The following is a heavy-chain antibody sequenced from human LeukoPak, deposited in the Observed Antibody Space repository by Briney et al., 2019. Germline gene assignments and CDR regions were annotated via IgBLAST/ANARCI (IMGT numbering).Heavy chain of an antibody. CDR2: INPNSGGT. D-gene: IGHD3-3*01. J-gene: IGHJ5*02. CDR3: AQTASGYLAANWFDP. V-gene: IGHV1-2*02. Sequence: GASVKVSCKASGYTFTGYYMHWVRQAPGQGLEWMGWINPNSGGTNYAQKFQGRVTMTRDTSISTAYMELSRLRSDDTAVYYCAQTASGYLAANWFDPWGQGTLVTVSS. CDR1: GYTFTGYY.